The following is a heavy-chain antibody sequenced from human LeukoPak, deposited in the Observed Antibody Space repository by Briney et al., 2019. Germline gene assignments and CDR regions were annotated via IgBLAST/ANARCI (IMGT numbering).Heavy chain of an antibody. D-gene: IGHD1-7*01. Sequence: SVKVSCKASGGTFSSYSISWVRQAPGQGLEWMGVIIPMFGTTTYAQRFQGRVTITADKSTSTAYMELSSLRSEDTAVYYCARDSYRTRNYNWFDPWGQGTLVTVSS. J-gene: IGHJ5*02. CDR1: GGTFSSYS. V-gene: IGHV1-69*06. CDR3: ARDSYRTRNYNWFDP. CDR2: IIPMFGTT.